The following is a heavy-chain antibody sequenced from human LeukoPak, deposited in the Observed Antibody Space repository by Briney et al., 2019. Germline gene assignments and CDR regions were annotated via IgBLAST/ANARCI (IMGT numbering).Heavy chain of an antibody. CDR2: INADSGDT. V-gene: IGHV1-3*01. J-gene: IGHJ5*02. Sequence: ASVKVSCKASGYTFTTYAMHWVRQAPGQRLEWMGWINADSGDTKYSQRFQGRVTITRDTSAYTAYMELRSLISEDTAVYYCARAPYDFLTGYSLNWFDPCGQGTLVTVSS. CDR3: ARAPYDFLTGYSLNWFDP. CDR1: GYTFTTYA. D-gene: IGHD3-9*01.